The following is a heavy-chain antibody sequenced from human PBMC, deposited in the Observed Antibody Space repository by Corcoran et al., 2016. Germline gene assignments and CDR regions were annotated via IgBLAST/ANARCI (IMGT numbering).Heavy chain of an antibody. V-gene: IGHV1-58*01. J-gene: IGHJ4*02. Sequence: QMQLVQSGPEVKKPGTSVKVSCKASGFTFTSSAVQWVRQARGQRLEWIGWIVVGSGNTNYAQKFQERVTITRDMSTSTAYMELRSLRSEDTAVDYCAAGNYYDSSGPYDYWGQGTLVTVSS. D-gene: IGHD3-22*01. CDR1: GFTFTSSA. CDR2: IVVGSGNT. CDR3: AAGNYYDSSGPYDY.